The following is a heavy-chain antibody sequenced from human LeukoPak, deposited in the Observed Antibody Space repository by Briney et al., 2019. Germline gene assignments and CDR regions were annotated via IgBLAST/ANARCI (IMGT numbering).Heavy chain of an antibody. CDR3: AKWGGGPGSITIFGVVIFDY. Sequence: GRSLRLSCAASGFTFDDYAMHWVRQAPGKGLEWVSGISWNSGSIGYADSVKGRFTISRDNAKNSLYLQMNSLRAEDTAVYYCAKWGGGPGSITIFGVVIFDYWGQGTLVTVSS. J-gene: IGHJ4*02. CDR1: GFTFDDYA. D-gene: IGHD3-3*01. CDR2: ISWNSGSI. V-gene: IGHV3-9*01.